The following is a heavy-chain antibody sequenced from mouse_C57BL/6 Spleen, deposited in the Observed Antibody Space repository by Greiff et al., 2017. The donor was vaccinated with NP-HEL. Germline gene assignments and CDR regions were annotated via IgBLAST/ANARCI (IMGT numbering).Heavy chain of an antibody. Sequence: EVQGVESGPELVKPGASVKIPCKASGYTFTDYNMDWVKQSHGKSLEWIGDINPNNGGTIYNQKFKGKATLTVDKSSSTAYMELRSLTSEDTAVYYCARGNYGSSGYFDYWGQGTTLTVSS. CDR1: GYTFTDYN. J-gene: IGHJ2*01. D-gene: IGHD1-1*01. CDR3: ARGNYGSSGYFDY. CDR2: INPNNGGT. V-gene: IGHV1-18*01.